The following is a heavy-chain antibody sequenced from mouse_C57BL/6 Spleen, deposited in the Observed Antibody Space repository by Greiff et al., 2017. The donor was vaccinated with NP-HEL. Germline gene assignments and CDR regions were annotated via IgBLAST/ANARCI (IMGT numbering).Heavy chain of an antibody. Sequence: VQLQQSGAELARPGASVKMSCKASGYTFTSYTMHWVKQRPGQGLEWIGYINPSSGYTKYNQKFKDKATLTADKSSSTAYMQLSSLTSEDSAVYYGAREVDYAGWFANGGQGTLVTVSA. D-gene: IGHD2-4*01. V-gene: IGHV1-4*01. CDR1: GYTFTSYT. CDR2: INPSSGYT. CDR3: AREVDYAGWFAN. J-gene: IGHJ3*01.